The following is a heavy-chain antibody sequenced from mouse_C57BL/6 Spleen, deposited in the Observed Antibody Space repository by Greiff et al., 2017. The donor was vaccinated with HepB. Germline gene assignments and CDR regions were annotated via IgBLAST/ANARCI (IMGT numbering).Heavy chain of an antibody. CDR1: GYTFTSYW. D-gene: IGHD1-2*01. CDR3: ARQTTADDYYAMDY. J-gene: IGHJ4*01. CDR2: IDPSDSYT. Sequence: VQLQQSGAELVKPGASVKLSCKASGYTFTSYWMQWVNQRPGQGLEWIGEIDPSDSYTNYNQKFKGKATLTVDTSSSTAYMQLSSLTSADTAVYYCARQTTADDYYAMDYWGQGTSVTVSS. V-gene: IGHV1-50*01.